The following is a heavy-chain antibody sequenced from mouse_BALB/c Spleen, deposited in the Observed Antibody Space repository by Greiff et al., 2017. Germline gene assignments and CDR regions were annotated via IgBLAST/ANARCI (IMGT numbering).Heavy chain of an antibody. Sequence: DVKLVESGGGLVKPGGSLKLSCAASGFTFSDYGMAWVRQAPGKGPEWVAFISNLAYSIYYADTVTGRFTISRENAKNTLYLEMSSLRSEDTAMYYCARGGFPYYFDYWGQGTTLTVSS. CDR1: GFTFSDYG. CDR2: ISNLAYSI. J-gene: IGHJ2*01. CDR3: ARGGFPYYFDY. V-gene: IGHV5-15*02.